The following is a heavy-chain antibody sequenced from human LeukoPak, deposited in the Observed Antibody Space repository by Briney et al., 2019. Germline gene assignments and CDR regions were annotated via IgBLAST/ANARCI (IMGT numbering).Heavy chain of an antibody. CDR1: GFTVSSND. Sequence: GGFLSLSCAASGFTVSSNDMSWVRRAPGKGLEWVSVIYSGGSTYYADSVKGRFTISRDNSKNTLYLQMNSLRAEDTAVYYCAREGYSYGYDAFDIWGQGTMVTVSS. CDR2: IYSGGST. J-gene: IGHJ3*02. D-gene: IGHD5-18*01. CDR3: AREGYSYGYDAFDI. V-gene: IGHV3-66*01.